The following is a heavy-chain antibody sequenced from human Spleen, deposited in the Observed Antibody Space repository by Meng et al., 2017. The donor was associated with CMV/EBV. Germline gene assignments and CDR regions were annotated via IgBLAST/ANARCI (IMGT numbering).Heavy chain of an antibody. CDR2: IWYNGHNK. CDR1: GFTFGSNG. CDR3: AIAPGILMVYAIYY. V-gene: IGHV3-33*01. J-gene: IGHJ4*02. D-gene: IGHD2-8*01. Sequence: GGSLRLSCAASGFTFGSNGMHWVRQAPGKGLEWVAVIWYNGHNKNYVDSVKGRFTVSRDNSKNTLHLEMNSLRVEDTAVYYCAIAPGILMVYAIYYWGQGTLVTVSS.